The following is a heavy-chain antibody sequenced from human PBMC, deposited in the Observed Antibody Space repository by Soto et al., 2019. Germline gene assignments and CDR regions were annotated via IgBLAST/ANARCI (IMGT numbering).Heavy chain of an antibody. V-gene: IGHV4-4*02. Sequence: PSETLSLTCAVSGGSISSSNWLSWVRQPPGKGLEWIGEIYLSGSTNYNPSLKSRVTISVDKSKNRFSLKLSSVTAADTAVYYCARDGDDYGSGSYLDYWGQGTLVTVSS. D-gene: IGHD3-10*01. CDR2: IYLSGST. CDR3: ARDGDDYGSGSYLDY. CDR1: GGSISSSNW. J-gene: IGHJ4*02.